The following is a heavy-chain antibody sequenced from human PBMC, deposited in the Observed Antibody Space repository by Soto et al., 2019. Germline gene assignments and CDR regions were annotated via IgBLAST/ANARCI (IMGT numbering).Heavy chain of an antibody. V-gene: IGHV1-69*01. Sequence: QVQLVQSGAEVKKPGSSVKVSCKASGGTFSSYAISWVRQAPGQGLEWMGGIIPIFGTANYAQKFQGRVTRTADESTSTAYMERSSLRAEDTAVYYCARGAGIAVAGTKYYGMDGGGQGTTVTVSS. CDR2: IIPIFGTA. CDR1: GGTFSSYA. D-gene: IGHD6-19*01. CDR3: ARGAGIAVAGTKYYGMDG. J-gene: IGHJ6*02.